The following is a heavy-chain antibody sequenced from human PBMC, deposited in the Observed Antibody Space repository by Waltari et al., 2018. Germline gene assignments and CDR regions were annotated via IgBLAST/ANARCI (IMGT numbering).Heavy chain of an antibody. V-gene: IGHV3-48*04. CDR1: GFTFRSYS. D-gene: IGHD6-13*01. J-gene: IGHJ5*02. Sequence: EVQLVESGGGLVQPGGSLRLSCAASGFTFRSYSMNWVRQAPGKGLEWVSYISSSSSTIYYADSVKGRFTISRDNAKNSLYLQMNSLRAEDTAVYYCARDRLAAAINWFDPWGQGTLVTVSS. CDR2: ISSSSSTI. CDR3: ARDRLAAAINWFDP.